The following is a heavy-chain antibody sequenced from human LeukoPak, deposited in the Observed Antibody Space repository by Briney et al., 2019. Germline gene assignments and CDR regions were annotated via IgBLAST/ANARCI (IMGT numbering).Heavy chain of an antibody. CDR3: AKAGYSSSSQKTFYY. V-gene: IGHV3-23*01. Sequence: GGSLRLSCAASGFTFSSYAMSWVRQAPGKGLEWVSAISGSGGSTYYADSVKGQLTISRDNSKNTLYLQMNSLRAEDTAVYYCAKAGYSSSSQKTFYYWGQGTLVTVSS. CDR1: GFTFSSYA. CDR2: ISGSGGST. J-gene: IGHJ4*02. D-gene: IGHD6-13*01.